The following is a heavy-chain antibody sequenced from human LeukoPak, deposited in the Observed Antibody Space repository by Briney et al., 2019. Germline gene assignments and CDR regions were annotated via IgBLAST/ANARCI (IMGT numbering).Heavy chain of an antibody. Sequence: GGSLRLSCAASGFTFSSYAMSWVRQAPGKGLEWVSAISGSGGSTYYADSVKGRFTISRDNSKNTLYLQMNSLRAEDTAVYYCAKDQWTPQVTLYYFDYWGQGTLVTVSS. CDR3: AKDQWTPQVTLYYFDY. CDR2: ISGSGGST. CDR1: GFTFSSYA. J-gene: IGHJ4*02. V-gene: IGHV3-23*01. D-gene: IGHD4-23*01.